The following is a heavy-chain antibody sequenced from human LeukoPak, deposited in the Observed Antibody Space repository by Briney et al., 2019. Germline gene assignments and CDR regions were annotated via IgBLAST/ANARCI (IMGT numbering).Heavy chain of an antibody. V-gene: IGHV3-11*04. CDR1: GFTFSDYY. Sequence: GGSLRLSCAASGFTFSDYYMSWIRQAPGKGLEWVSYISSSGSTIYYADSVKGRFTISRDNAKNSLYLQMNSLRAEDTAVYYCARETGLGYCSSTSCGHGVDWGQGTLVTVSS. CDR2: ISSSGSTI. D-gene: IGHD2-2*01. J-gene: IGHJ4*02. CDR3: ARETGLGYCSSTSCGHGVD.